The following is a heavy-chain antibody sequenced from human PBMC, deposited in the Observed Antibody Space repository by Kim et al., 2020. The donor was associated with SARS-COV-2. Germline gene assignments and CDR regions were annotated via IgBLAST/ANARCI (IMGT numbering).Heavy chain of an antibody. CDR2: IYYSGST. Sequence: SETLSLTCTVSGGSISSSSYYWGWIRQPPGKGLEWIGSIYYSGSTYYNPSLKSRVTISVDTSKNQFSLKLSSVTAADTAVYYCARHPPEEIDYDILTGYPKMYYFDYWGQGTLVTVSS. CDR1: GGSISSSSYY. D-gene: IGHD3-9*01. V-gene: IGHV4-39*01. CDR3: ARHPPEEIDYDILTGYPKMYYFDY. J-gene: IGHJ4*02.